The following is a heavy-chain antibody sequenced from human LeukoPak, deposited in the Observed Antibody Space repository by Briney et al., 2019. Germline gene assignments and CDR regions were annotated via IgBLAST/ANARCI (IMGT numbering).Heavy chain of an antibody. D-gene: IGHD3-3*01. J-gene: IGHJ6*02. V-gene: IGHV3-74*01. CDR2: INSDGSST. CDR1: GFIFSSYW. Sequence: PGGSLRLSCAASGFIFSSYWMHWVRQAPGKGLVWVSRINSDGSSTSYADSVKGRFTISRDNAKNTLYVQMNSLRAEDTAVYYCARGDFWSSYYDYYYGMDVWGQGTTVTVSS. CDR3: ARGDFWSSYYDYYYGMDV.